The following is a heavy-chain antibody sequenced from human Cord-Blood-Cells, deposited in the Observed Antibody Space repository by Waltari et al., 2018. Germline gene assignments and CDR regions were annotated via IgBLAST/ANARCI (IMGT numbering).Heavy chain of an antibody. CDR3: ARVGFGGSYYYYYYYMDV. D-gene: IGHD1-26*01. V-gene: IGHV4-59*01. CDR2: IYYSGST. Sequence: QVQLQESGPGLVKPSETLSLTCTVSGGSISSYYWSWIRQPPGTGLEWIGYIYYSGSTNYNPSLKSRVTISVDTSKNQFSLKLSSVTAADTAVYYCARVGFGGSYYYYYYYMDVWGKGTTVTVSS. J-gene: IGHJ6*03. CDR1: GGSISSYY.